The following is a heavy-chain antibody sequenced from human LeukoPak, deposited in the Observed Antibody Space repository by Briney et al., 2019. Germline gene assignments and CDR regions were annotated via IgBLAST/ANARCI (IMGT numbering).Heavy chain of an antibody. CDR1: GFTFSTYW. CDR3: ARETYYYDSSGSHDAFDI. J-gene: IGHJ3*02. V-gene: IGHV3-7*01. D-gene: IGHD3-22*01. CDR2: IKHDGSEK. Sequence: GGSLRLSCAASGFTFSTYWMSWVRQAPGKGLEWVANIKHDGSEKYYVDSVKGRFTISRDNAKNSLYLQMNSLRAEDTAVYFCARETYYYDSSGSHDAFDIWGQGTMVTVSS.